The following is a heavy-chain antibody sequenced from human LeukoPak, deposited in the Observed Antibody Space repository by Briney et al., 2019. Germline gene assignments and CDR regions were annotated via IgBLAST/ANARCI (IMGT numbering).Heavy chain of an antibody. CDR1: GYTFRIYG. CDR3: ARDGLGSWGSYRELDS. CDR2: VSTSNGNT. J-gene: IGHJ4*02. D-gene: IGHD3-16*02. Sequence: ASVKVSCKASGYTFRIYGFSWVRQAPGQGLEWVGWVSTSNGNTKYAQNFQGRVTLTTETSTTTAYMELRDLRSDDTAVYYCARDGLGSWGSYRELDSWGQGTLVTVSS. V-gene: IGHV1-18*01.